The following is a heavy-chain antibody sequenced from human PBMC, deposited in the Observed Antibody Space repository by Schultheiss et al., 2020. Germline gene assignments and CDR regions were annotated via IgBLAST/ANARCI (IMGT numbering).Heavy chain of an antibody. V-gene: IGHV3-30*14. Sequence: GESLKISCAASGFTFSSYAMHWVRQAPGKGLELIARTNSDGSSTSYADSVKGRFTISRHNSKNTLYLQMNSLRAEDTAVYYCARGYGDYVYYFDYWGQGTLVTVSS. D-gene: IGHD4-17*01. CDR3: ARGYGDYVYYFDY. J-gene: IGHJ4*02. CDR1: GFTFSSYA. CDR2: TNSDGSST.